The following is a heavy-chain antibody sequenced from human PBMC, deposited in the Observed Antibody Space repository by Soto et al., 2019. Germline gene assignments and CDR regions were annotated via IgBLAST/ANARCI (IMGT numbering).Heavy chain of an antibody. Sequence: SETLSLTCTVSGGSISSYYWSWIRQPPGKGLEWIGYIYYSGSTNYNPSLKSRVTISVDTSKNQFSLKLSSVTAADTAVYYCARRGPIYGDAFDLWGQGTMVTV. CDR1: GGSISSYY. D-gene: IGHD4-17*01. CDR3: ARRGPIYGDAFDL. J-gene: IGHJ3*01. CDR2: IYYSGST. V-gene: IGHV4-59*08.